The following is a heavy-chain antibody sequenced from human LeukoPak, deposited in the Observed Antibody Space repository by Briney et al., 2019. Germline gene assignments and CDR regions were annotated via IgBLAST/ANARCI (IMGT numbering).Heavy chain of an antibody. CDR1: GFTVSSNY. CDR3: ARERYYYDGSGVNFDY. Sequence: PGGSLRLSCAASGFTVSSNYMSWVRQAPGKGLEWVSVIYSGGSTYYADSVKGRFTISRDNSKNTLYLQMNSLRAEDTAMYYCARERYYYDGSGVNFDYWGQGTLVTVSS. V-gene: IGHV3-66*01. CDR2: IYSGGST. D-gene: IGHD3-22*01. J-gene: IGHJ4*02.